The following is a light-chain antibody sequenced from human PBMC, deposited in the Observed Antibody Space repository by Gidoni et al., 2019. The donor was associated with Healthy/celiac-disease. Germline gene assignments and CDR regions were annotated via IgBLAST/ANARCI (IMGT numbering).Light chain of an antibody. V-gene: IGKV1-33*01. Sequence: DIQMTQSPSCMSASVGDRVTITCQARQDISNYLNWYQQKPGKAPKLLIYDASNLEKGVPSRFSGSGSGTDFTFTISSLQPEDIATYYCQQYDNLPCSFGQGTKLEIK. CDR2: DAS. CDR3: QQYDNLPCS. J-gene: IGKJ2*04. CDR1: QDISNY.